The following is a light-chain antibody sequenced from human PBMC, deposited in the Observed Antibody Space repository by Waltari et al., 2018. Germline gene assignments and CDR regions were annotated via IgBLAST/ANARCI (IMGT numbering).Light chain of an antibody. CDR2: DTT. CDR3: LLAYGDAQV. CDR1: TGAVTSAHY. J-gene: IGLJ1*01. V-gene: IGLV7-46*01. Sequence: QAVVTQEPSLTVSPGGTVTLTCDSSTGAVTSAHYPYWFQQKPGQAPRTLIYDTTKKYSWTPARFSGSLLGGKAALTLSGAQPEDEAEYYCLLAYGDAQVFGTGTKVTVL.